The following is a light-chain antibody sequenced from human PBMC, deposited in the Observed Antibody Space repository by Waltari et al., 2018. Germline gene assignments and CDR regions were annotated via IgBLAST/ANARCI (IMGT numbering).Light chain of an antibody. CDR2: KAS. Sequence: DIQMTQSPSTLSASVGDRVTITCRASQSFSTWLAWYQQKPGKPPRLLIYKASPLDSGVPSRFSGSGSGSEFTLTITSLQPDDFATYFCQQYNNYPWTFGQGTKVEIK. CDR1: QSFSTW. CDR3: QQYNNYPWT. J-gene: IGKJ1*01. V-gene: IGKV1-5*03.